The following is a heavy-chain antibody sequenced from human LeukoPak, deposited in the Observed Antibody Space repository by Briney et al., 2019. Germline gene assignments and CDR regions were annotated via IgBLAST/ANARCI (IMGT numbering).Heavy chain of an antibody. CDR2: IYYSGST. CDR1: GGSISSYY. CDR3: ASGRGTAAAGD. V-gene: IGHV4-59*12. J-gene: IGHJ4*02. Sequence: SETLSLTCTVSGGSISSYYWSWIRQPPGKGLEWIGYIYYSGSTNYNPSLKSRVTISVDTSKNQFSLKLSSVTAADTAAYYCASGRGTAAAGDWGQGTLVTVSS. D-gene: IGHD6-13*01.